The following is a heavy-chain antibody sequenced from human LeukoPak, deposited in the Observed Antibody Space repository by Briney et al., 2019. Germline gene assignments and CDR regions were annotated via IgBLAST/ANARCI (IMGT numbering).Heavy chain of an antibody. CDR3: ARAVGVLRNWFYP. J-gene: IGHJ5*02. Sequence: SVKVSCKASGGTFSSYAISWVRQAPGQGLEWMGGIIPIFGTANYAQNFQGRVTITTDESTSTAYMELSSLRSEDTAVYYCARAVGVLRNWFYPWGQGTLVTVSS. CDR2: IIPIFGTA. D-gene: IGHD4/OR15-4a*01. CDR1: GGTFSSYA. V-gene: IGHV1-69*05.